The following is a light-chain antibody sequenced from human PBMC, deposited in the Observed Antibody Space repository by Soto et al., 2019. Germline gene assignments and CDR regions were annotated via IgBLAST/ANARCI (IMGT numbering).Light chain of an antibody. CDR2: GAS. CDR1: QSVSSNF. V-gene: IGKV3-20*01. Sequence: EIVLTQSPGTLSLSPGERATLSCRASQSVSSNFLAWYQQKPGKAPRLLIYGASSRATGIPERFSGSGSGTDFTLTISRLQPEDFAVYYCQQYDSSTLTFGGGTKVEIK. J-gene: IGKJ4*01. CDR3: QQYDSSTLT.